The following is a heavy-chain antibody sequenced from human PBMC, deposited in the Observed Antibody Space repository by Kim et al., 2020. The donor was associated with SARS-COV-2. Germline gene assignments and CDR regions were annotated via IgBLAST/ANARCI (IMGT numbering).Heavy chain of an antibody. V-gene: IGHV4-39*01. CDR3: ASGLSSSWYYYYYGMDV. CDR1: GGSISSSSYY. D-gene: IGHD6-13*01. Sequence: SETLSLTCTVSGGSISSSSYYWGWIRQPPGKGLEWIGSIYYSGSTYYNPSLKSRVTISVDTSKNQFSLKLSSVTAADTAVYYCASGLSSSWYYYYYGMDVWGQGTTVTVSS. CDR2: IYYSGST. J-gene: IGHJ6*02.